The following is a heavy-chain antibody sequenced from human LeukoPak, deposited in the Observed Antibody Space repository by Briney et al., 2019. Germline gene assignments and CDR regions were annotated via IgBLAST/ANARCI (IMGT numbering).Heavy chain of an antibody. V-gene: IGHV3-74*01. D-gene: IGHD1/OR15-1a*01. J-gene: IGHJ2*01. CDR2: INSDGSST. Sequence: GGSLRLSCAASGFTFSSYWMHWVRQVPGKGLLRVSRINSDGSSTTYADSVKGRFTISRDNAKNTLYLQMDGLRAEDTAVYYCARRNSSWYFDLWGRGTLVTVSS. CDR1: GFTFSSYW. CDR3: ARRNSSWYFDL.